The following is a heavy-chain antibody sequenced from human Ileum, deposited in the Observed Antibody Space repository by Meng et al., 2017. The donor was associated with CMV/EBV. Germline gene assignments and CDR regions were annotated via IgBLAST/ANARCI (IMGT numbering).Heavy chain of an antibody. CDR3: ARDLVVVTAPGDS. CDR2: INASNGKT. D-gene: IGHD2-21*02. J-gene: IGHJ4*02. Sequence: KAPGYTFTDNFIHWVRRAPGQGLQWMGHINASNGKTRFAQKFQGRVTMTRDTSINTVYMELNNLRSDDTAVYYCARDLVVVTAPGDSWGQGTLVTVSS. CDR1: GYTFTDNF. V-gene: IGHV1-2*06.